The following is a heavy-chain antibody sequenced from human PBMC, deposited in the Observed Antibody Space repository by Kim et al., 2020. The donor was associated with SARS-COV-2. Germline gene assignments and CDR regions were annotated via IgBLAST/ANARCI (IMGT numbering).Heavy chain of an antibody. D-gene: IGHD1-20*01. CDR1: GFTFSSYG. CDR2: IWYDGSNK. J-gene: IGHJ6*02. CDR3: ARLLTRYYYGMDV. V-gene: IGHV3-33*01. Sequence: GGSLRLSCAASGFTFSSYGMHWVRQAPGKGLEWVAVIWYDGSNKYYADSVKGRFTISGDNSKNTLYLQMNSLRAEDTAVYYCARLLTRYYYGMDVWGQGTTVTVSS.